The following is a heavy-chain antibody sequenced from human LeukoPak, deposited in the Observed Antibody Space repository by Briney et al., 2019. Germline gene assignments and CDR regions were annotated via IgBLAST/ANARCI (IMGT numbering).Heavy chain of an antibody. J-gene: IGHJ6*02. Sequence: GGSLRLSCAASGFIFSSYALHWVSQAPGKRLEWVALISYDGTSISYADSVKGRFTISRDNSKNTLFLQMNSLQAEDTAVYYYTRSVRSMVRGVVSGMDVWGQGTTVTVSS. V-gene: IGHV3-30-3*01. CDR3: TRSVRSMVRGVVSGMDV. CDR1: GFIFSSYA. D-gene: IGHD3-10*01. CDR2: ISYDGTSI.